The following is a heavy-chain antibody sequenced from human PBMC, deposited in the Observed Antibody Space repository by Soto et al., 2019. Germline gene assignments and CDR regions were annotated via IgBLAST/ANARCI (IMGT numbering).Heavy chain of an antibody. CDR1: GFTVSSNY. D-gene: IGHD7-27*01. CDR3: ARVSPLGIAAFDI. Sequence: GGSLRLSCAASGFTVSSNYMSWVRQAPGKGLEWVSVIYSGGSTYYADSVKGRFTISRDNSKNTLYLQMNSLRAEDTAVYYCARVSPLGIAAFDIWGQGTMVTVSS. J-gene: IGHJ3*02. CDR2: IYSGGST. V-gene: IGHV3-53*01.